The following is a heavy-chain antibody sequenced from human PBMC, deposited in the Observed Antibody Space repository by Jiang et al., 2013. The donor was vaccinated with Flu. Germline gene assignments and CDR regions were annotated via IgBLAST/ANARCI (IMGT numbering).Heavy chain of an antibody. V-gene: IGHV3-30*04. CDR2: ISYDGSNK. CDR3: ATVPLEGFDY. Sequence: LSCAASGFSFSTSAIHWLRQAPDKGPEWVAVISYDGSNKNYADSVKGRFTISRDNSRNTLYLQMNSLRAEDTAVYYCATVPLEGFDYWGQGTLVTVSS. J-gene: IGHJ4*02. CDR1: GFSFSTSA. D-gene: IGHD3-3*01.